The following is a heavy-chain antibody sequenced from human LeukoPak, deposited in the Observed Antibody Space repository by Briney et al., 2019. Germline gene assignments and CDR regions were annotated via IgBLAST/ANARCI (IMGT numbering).Heavy chain of an antibody. CDR3: ARDSALWYFDL. Sequence: GGSLRLSCAASGFTFSSYGMPWVRQAPGKGLEWVAVIWYDGSNKYYADSVKGRFTISRDNSKNTLYLQMNSLRAEDTAVYYCARDSALWYFDLWDRGTLVTVSS. V-gene: IGHV3-33*01. CDR2: IWYDGSNK. D-gene: IGHD6-25*01. J-gene: IGHJ2*01. CDR1: GFTFSSYG.